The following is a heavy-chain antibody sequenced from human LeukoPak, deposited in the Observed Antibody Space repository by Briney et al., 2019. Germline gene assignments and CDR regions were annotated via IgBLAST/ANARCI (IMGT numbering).Heavy chain of an antibody. CDR2: IKQDGSET. V-gene: IGHV3-7*01. J-gene: IGHJ3*02. CDR3: AKVSLRYFDWLPAHQNAFDI. CDR1: GFTFSTSW. Sequence: GGSLRLSCAASGFTFSTSWMGWVRQAPGKGLEWVANIKQDGSETYYVDSVKGRFTISRDNAKNSLYLQMNSLRAEDTAVYYCAKVSLRYFDWLPAHQNAFDIWGQGTMVTVSS. D-gene: IGHD3-9*01.